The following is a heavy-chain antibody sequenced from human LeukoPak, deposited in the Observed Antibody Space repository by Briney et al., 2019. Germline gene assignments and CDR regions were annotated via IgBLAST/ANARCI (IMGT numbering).Heavy chain of an antibody. CDR2: IYYSGST. CDR1: GGSISSSSYY. D-gene: IGHD4-11*01. V-gene: IGHV4-39*01. Sequence: PSETLSLTCTVSGGSISSSSYYWGWIRQPPGKGLEWIGSIYYSGSTYYNPSLKSRVTISVDTSKNQFSLKLSSVTAADTAVYYCARVVSNYGGYYYYYYYMDVWGKGTTVTVSS. J-gene: IGHJ6*03. CDR3: ARVVSNYGGYYYYYYYMDV.